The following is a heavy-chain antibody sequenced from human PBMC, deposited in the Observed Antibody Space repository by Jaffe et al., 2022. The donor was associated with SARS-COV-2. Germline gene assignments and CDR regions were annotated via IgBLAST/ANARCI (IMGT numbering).Heavy chain of an antibody. CDR2: INHSGST. CDR1: GGSFSGYY. CDR3: ARAPALGGYYDSSGYPGLFDP. J-gene: IGHJ5*02. Sequence: QVQLQQWGAGLLKPSETLSLTCAVYGGSFSGYYWSWIRQPPGKGLEWIGEINHSGSTNYNPSLKSRVTISVDTSKNQFSLKLSSVTAADTAVYYCARAPALGGYYDSSGYPGLFDPWGQGTLVTVSS. V-gene: IGHV4-34*01. D-gene: IGHD3-22*01.